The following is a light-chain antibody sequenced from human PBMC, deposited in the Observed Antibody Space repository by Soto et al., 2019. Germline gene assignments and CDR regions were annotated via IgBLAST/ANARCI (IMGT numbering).Light chain of an antibody. CDR2: EVS. CDR1: SSDVGGYNY. V-gene: IGLV2-14*01. Sequence: QSALTQPASVSGSPGQSIAISCTGTSSDVGGYNYVSWYQQHPGKAPKLMISEVSNRPSGVSNRFSGSKSGNTASLTISGLQAEDEADYYCSSHAGSINVAFGGGTKLTVL. CDR3: SSHAGSINVA. J-gene: IGLJ2*01.